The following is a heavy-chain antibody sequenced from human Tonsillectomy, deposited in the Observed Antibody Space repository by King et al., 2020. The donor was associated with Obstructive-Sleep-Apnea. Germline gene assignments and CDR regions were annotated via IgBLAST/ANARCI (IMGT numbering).Heavy chain of an antibody. CDR1: GFTVSSNY. Sequence: QLVQSGGGLVQPGGSLRLSCAASGFTVSSNYISWVRQAPGKGLEWVSVIYSGGSTYYADSVKGRFTISRDNSKNTLYLQMNSLRAEDTAVYYCAREIGILTGYTLDYWGQGTLVTVSS. CDR3: AREIGILTGYTLDY. J-gene: IGHJ4*02. V-gene: IGHV3-66*01. D-gene: IGHD3-9*01. CDR2: IYSGGST.